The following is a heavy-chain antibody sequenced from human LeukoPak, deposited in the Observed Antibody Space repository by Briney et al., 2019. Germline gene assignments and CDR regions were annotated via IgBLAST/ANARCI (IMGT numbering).Heavy chain of an antibody. CDR1: GGSISSYY. CDR2: IYTSGST. CDR3: ARETTLFFFDY. D-gene: IGHD4-17*01. J-gene: IGHJ4*02. Sequence: SETLSLTCTVSGGSISSYYWSWIRLPAGKGLEWIGRIYTSGSTNYNPSLKSRVTISVDKSKNQFSLKLSSVTAADTAVYYCARETTLFFFDYWGQGTLVTVSS. V-gene: IGHV4-4*07.